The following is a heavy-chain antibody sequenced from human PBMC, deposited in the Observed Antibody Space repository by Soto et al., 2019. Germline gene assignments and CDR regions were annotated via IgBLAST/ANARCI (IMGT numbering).Heavy chain of an antibody. CDR3: AREKLLGEFSLRSGAFDV. CDR2: ISSSSSTI. D-gene: IGHD3-16*02. Sequence: PGGSLRLSCAASGFTFSSYSMNWVRQAPGKGLEWVSYISSSSSTIYYADNVKGRFTISRDNAKNSLYLQMNSLRAEDTAVYYCAREKLLGEFSLRSGAFDVWGQGTMVTVSS. J-gene: IGHJ3*01. V-gene: IGHV3-48*01. CDR1: GFTFSSYS.